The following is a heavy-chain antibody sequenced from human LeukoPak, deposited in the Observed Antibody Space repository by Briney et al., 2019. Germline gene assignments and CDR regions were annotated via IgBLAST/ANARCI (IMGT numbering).Heavy chain of an antibody. D-gene: IGHD6-19*01. Sequence: GGSLRLSCAASGFTFSSYAMSWVRQAPGKGLEWVSAISGSGGSTYYADSVKGRFTISRDNSKNTLYLQMNSLRAEDTAVYYCAIVPKCSSGWLWKDAFDIWGQGTMVTVSS. CDR1: GFTFSSYA. CDR3: AIVPKCSSGWLWKDAFDI. J-gene: IGHJ3*02. CDR2: ISGSGGST. V-gene: IGHV3-23*01.